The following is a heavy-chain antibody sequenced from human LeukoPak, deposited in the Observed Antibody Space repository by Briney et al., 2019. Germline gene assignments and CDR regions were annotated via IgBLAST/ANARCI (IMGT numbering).Heavy chain of an antibody. CDR3: AKDPNRYDSSIYYCAY. D-gene: IGHD3-22*01. Sequence: GGSLRLSCAASGSTFSTDAMHWVRQAPGKGLEWVAFIRYDGSNTYYADSVKGRFTISRDNSKNTLYLHMNRLRAEDTAVYYCAKDPNRYDSSIYYCAYWGQGTLVTVSS. V-gene: IGHV3-30*02. CDR2: IRYDGSNT. CDR1: GSTFSTDA. J-gene: IGHJ4*02.